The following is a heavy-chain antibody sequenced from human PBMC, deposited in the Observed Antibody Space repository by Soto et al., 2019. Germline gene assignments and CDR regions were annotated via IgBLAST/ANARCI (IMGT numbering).Heavy chain of an antibody. CDR2: IYYSGST. J-gene: IGHJ4*02. CDR1: GGSISISY. D-gene: IGHD3-10*01. CDR3: ARAYGYYFDY. Sequence: SETMSLSSTVSGGSISISYWCWIRQPPGKGLEWIGYIYYSGSTNYNPSLKSRVTISVDTSKNQFSLKLSSVTAADTAVYYCARAYGYYFDYWGQGTLVTVS. V-gene: IGHV4-59*01.